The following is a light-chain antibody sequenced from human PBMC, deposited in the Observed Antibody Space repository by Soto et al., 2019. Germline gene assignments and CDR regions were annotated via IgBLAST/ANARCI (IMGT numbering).Light chain of an antibody. CDR1: SSNIGAGYD. J-gene: IGLJ1*01. CDR2: GNN. Sequence: QSVLTQPPSVSGAPGQRVTISCTGSSSNIGAGYDVHWYQQLPGTAPKLLIYGNNNRPSGVPDRFSGYKSGTSASLAITGLQAEDEADYYCQYYESSLSGYVFGTGTKLTVL. CDR3: QYYESSLSGYV. V-gene: IGLV1-40*01.